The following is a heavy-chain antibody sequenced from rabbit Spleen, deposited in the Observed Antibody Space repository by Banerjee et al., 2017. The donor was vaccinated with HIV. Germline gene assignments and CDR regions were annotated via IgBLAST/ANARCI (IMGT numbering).Heavy chain of an antibody. V-gene: IGHV1S45*01. J-gene: IGHJ4*01. D-gene: IGHD5-1*01. CDR1: GVSFSDKDV. CDR2: INIVTGTD. CDR3: ANDLVTFIGCNFNL. Sequence: EQLEEAGGGVVKSEGSMTLTCKASGVSFSDKDVMCWVRRARGKRLEWIGFINIVTGTDFYATWEEGLFIISRTSSTAVTQQMSSLTAANTATYICANDLVTFIGCNFNLWGPGTLVTVS.